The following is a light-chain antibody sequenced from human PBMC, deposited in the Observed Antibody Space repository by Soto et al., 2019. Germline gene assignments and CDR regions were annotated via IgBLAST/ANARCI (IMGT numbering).Light chain of an antibody. Sequence: IVLTQSPATLSLSPGERATVSCRASQSVSSHLAWYQQKRGQAPRLLIYDASSRASGIPARFSGSGSGTDFTLTISSLEPEDFAVYYCQQGGNWPLTFGQRTLPEIK. CDR1: QSVSSH. CDR2: DAS. V-gene: IGKV3-11*01. J-gene: IGKJ5*01. CDR3: QQGGNWPLT.